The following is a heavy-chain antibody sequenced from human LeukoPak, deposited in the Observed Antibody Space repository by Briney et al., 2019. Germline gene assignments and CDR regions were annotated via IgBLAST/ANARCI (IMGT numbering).Heavy chain of an antibody. CDR2: ISGSGGST. Sequence: PGGSLRLSCAASGFTLSSYAMSWVRQAPGKGLEWVSAISGSGGSTYYADSVKGRFTISRDNSKNTLYLQMNSLRAEDTAVYYCAKDHSFWQDYYDSSGYTFDYWGQGTLVTVSS. CDR3: AKDHSFWQDYYDSSGYTFDY. V-gene: IGHV3-23*01. J-gene: IGHJ4*02. D-gene: IGHD3-22*01. CDR1: GFTLSSYA.